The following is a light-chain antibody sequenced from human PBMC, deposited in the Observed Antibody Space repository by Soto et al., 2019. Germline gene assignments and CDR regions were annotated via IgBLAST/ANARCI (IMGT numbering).Light chain of an antibody. CDR3: VAWDDSLNGYV. J-gene: IGLJ1*01. V-gene: IGLV1-44*01. CDR1: SSNIGSNT. Sequence: QSVLTQPPSASGTPGQRVTISCSRSSSNIGSNTVNWYQHLPGTAPKLLIYTNNQRPSGVPDRFSGSKSGTSASLAISGLQSGDEADYYCVAWDDSLNGYVFGPGTKLTVL. CDR2: TNN.